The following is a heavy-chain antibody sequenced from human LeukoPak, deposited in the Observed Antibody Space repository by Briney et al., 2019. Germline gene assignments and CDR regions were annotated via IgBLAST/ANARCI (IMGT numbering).Heavy chain of an antibody. V-gene: IGHV1-2*02. CDR2: INPNSGGT. Sequence: ASVKVSCKASGYTFTGYYMHWVRQAPGQGLEWMGWINPNSGGTNYAQKFQGRVTMTRDTSISTAYMELSGLRSDDTAVYYCARDQWADSGGYYYASFDYWGQGTLVTVSS. CDR3: ARDQWADSGGYYYASFDY. CDR1: GYTFTGYY. D-gene: IGHD3-22*01. J-gene: IGHJ4*02.